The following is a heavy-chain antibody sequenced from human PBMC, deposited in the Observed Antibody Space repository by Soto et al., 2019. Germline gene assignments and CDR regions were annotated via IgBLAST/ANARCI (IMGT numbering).Heavy chain of an antibody. V-gene: IGHV1-69*01. CDR3: ARLGHPGD. Sequence: QVQLVQSGAEVKKPGSSVKVSCTASGGSLRNSVISWVRQAPAQRLEWMGGVIPILGTANYAKEFQGRVTMTADEATSTAYMDLSSLSPDDTAVYYCARLGHPGDWGPGTLVIVSS. CDR1: GGSLRNSV. J-gene: IGHJ4*02. CDR2: VIPILGTA. D-gene: IGHD2-21*02.